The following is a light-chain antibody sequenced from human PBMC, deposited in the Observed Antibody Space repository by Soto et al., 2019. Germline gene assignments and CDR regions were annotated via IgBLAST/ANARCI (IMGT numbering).Light chain of an antibody. Sequence: EAELTQSPGTLSLSPGERATLSCRASQNVRNNYLGWYQQKTGQAPRLLIYGASIRATGIPDRFSGSGSGTDFTLTITRLEPEDFAVYYCQQYNNWPRTFGQGTKVEIK. CDR3: QQYNNWPRT. CDR1: QNVRNNY. V-gene: IGKV3-20*01. CDR2: GAS. J-gene: IGKJ1*01.